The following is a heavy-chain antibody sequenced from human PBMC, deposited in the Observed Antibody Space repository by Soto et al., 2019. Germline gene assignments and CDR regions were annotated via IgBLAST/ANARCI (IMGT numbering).Heavy chain of an antibody. CDR1: GFTFSSYG. D-gene: IGHD3-9*01. CDR3: AKDYYDILTGYLYYYYYGMDV. CDR2: ISYDGSNK. Sequence: GGAQRLSCAASGFTFSSYGMHWVRQAPGKGLEWVAVISYDGSNKYYADSVKGRFTISRDNSKNTLYLQMNSLRAEDTAVYYCAKDYYDILTGYLYYYYYGMDVWGQGTTVTVSS. J-gene: IGHJ6*02. V-gene: IGHV3-30*18.